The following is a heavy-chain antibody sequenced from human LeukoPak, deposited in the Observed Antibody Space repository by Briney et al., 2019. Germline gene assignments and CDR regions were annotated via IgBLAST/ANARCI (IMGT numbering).Heavy chain of an antibody. V-gene: IGHV4-59*08. CDR1: GGSISSYY. Sequence: SDTLSLTCTVSGGSISSYYWSWIRQPPGKGLEWIGYIYYSGSTNYNPSLKSRVTISVDTSKNQFSLKLSSVTAADTAVYYCARQAGSDYYDSSGYYEAYFDYWGEGTLVTVSS. J-gene: IGHJ4*02. CDR2: IYYSGST. D-gene: IGHD3-22*01. CDR3: ARQAGSDYYDSSGYYEAYFDY.